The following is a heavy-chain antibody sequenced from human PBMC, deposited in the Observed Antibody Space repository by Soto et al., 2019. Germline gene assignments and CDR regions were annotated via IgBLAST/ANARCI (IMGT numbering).Heavy chain of an antibody. V-gene: IGHV3-7*03. D-gene: IGHD2-21*02. CDR1: GFTFSSYW. CDR3: AREYNGCGGDCYAGFDC. Sequence: PGGSMRLSCAASGFTFSSYWMSWVRQAPGKGLEWVANIKQDGSEKYYVDSVKGRFTISRDNAKNSLYLQMNSLRAEDTAVYYCAREYNGCGGDCYAGFDCWGQGTLVTVSA. J-gene: IGHJ4*02. CDR2: IKQDGSEK.